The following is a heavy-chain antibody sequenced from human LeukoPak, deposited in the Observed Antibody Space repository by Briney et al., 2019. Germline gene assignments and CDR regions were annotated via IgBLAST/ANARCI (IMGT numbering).Heavy chain of an antibody. CDR1: GGSFSGYY. V-gene: IGHV4-34*01. D-gene: IGHD6-19*01. CDR2: INHSGST. J-gene: IGHJ6*03. Sequence: PSQTLSLTCAVYGGSFSGYYWSWFRQPPGKGLEWIGEINHSGSTNYNPSLKSRVTISVDTSKNQFSLKLSSVTAADTAVYYCARSTRSGWYYYYYMDVWGKGTTVTVSS. CDR3: ARSTRSGWYYYYYMDV.